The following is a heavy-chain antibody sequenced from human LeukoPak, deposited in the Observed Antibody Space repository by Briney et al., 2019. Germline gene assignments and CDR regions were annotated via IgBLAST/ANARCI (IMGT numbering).Heavy chain of an antibody. D-gene: IGHD1-26*01. CDR2: IYYSGST. CDR3: ARDPARGSYYSHYFDY. V-gene: IGHV4-59*01. J-gene: IGHJ4*02. CDR1: GGSISSYY. Sequence: TSETLSLTCTVSGGSISSYYWSWIRQPPGKGLEWIGYIYYSGSTNYNPSLKSRVTISVDTSKNQFSLKLSSVTAADTAVYYCARDPARGSYYSHYFDYWGQGTLVTVSS.